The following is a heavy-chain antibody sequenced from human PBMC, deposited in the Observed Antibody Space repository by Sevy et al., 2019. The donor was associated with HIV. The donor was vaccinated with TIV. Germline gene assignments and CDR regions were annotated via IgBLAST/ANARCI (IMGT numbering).Heavy chain of an antibody. CDR2: INSDGSST. V-gene: IGHV3-74*01. Sequence: GGSLRLSCAASGFTFSSYWMHWVRQAPGKGLVWVSRINSDGSSTSCADSVKGRFTISRDNAKNTLYLQMNSLRAEDTAVYYCARASGGSYSTFFDYWGQGTLVTVSS. CDR3: ARASGGSYSTFFDY. D-gene: IGHD1-26*01. CDR1: GFTFSSYW. J-gene: IGHJ4*02.